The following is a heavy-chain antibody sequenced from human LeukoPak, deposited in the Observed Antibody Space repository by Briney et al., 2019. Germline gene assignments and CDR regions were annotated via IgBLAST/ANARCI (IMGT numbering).Heavy chain of an antibody. J-gene: IGHJ4*02. CDR2: INHSGSA. D-gene: IGHD1-26*01. V-gene: IGHV4-34*01. Sequence: SETLSLTCAVYGGSFSGYYWSWIRQPPGKGLEYIGDINHSGSANYNPSLKSRVTISIDTSKNQFSLRLSSVTAADTAVYYCARVGWELHYFDYWGQGTLVTVSS. CDR3: ARVGWELHYFDY. CDR1: GGSFSGYY.